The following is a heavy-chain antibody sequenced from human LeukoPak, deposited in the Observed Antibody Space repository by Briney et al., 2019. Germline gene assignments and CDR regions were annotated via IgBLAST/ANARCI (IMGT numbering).Heavy chain of an antibody. CDR1: GYTFTTYG. V-gene: IGHV1-18*01. CDR3: ARDMSGSYSTRFDP. Sequence: GASVKVSCMASGYTFTTYGINWVRQAPGQGLEWMGWISAYNGNTNYAQRFQGRVTMTTDTSTSTAYMELRSLRSDDTAVYYCARDMSGSYSTRFDPWGQGTLVTVSS. J-gene: IGHJ5*02. D-gene: IGHD1-26*01. CDR2: ISAYNGNT.